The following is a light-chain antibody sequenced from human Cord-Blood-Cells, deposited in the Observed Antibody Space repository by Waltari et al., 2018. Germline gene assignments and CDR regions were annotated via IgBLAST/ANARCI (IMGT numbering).Light chain of an antibody. J-gene: IGLJ3*02. CDR3: SSYAGSNNLV. CDR1: SSDVGGSNY. CDR2: EVS. V-gene: IGLV2-8*01. Sequence: QSALTQPPSASGSPGQSVTISCTGTSSDVGGSNYVSWYQQHPGKAPKLMFYEVSKRPSGVPDRFSGSKSGKPASLTVSGLQAEDEADYYCSSYAGSNNLVFGGGTKLTVL.